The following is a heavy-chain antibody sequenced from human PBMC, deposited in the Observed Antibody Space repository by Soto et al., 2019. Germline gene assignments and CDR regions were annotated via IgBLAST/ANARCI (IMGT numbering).Heavy chain of an antibody. CDR3: ARVRGYSYGEQYYYGMDV. Sequence: RASVKVSCKASGGTFSSYAISWVRQAPGQGLEWMGGIIPIFGTANYAQKFQGRVTITADESTSTAYMELSSLRSEDTAVYYCARVRGYSYGEQYYYGMDVWGQGXTVTVYS. J-gene: IGHJ6*02. V-gene: IGHV1-69*13. CDR1: GGTFSSYA. CDR2: IIPIFGTA. D-gene: IGHD5-18*01.